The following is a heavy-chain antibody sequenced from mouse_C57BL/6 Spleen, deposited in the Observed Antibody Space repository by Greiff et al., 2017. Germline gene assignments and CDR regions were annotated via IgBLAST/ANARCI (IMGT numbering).Heavy chain of an antibody. CDR2: ILPGSCST. Sequence: QVQLQQSGAELMKPGASVKLSCKATGYTFTGYWIEWVKQRPGHGLEWIGEILPGSCSTNYNEKFKGKATFTADTSSNTAYMQISSLTTEDSAIYYCARSGIYYYGRDYFDYWGQGTTLTVSS. D-gene: IGHD1-1*01. CDR1: GYTFTGYW. J-gene: IGHJ2*01. CDR3: ARSGIYYYGRDYFDY. V-gene: IGHV1-9*01.